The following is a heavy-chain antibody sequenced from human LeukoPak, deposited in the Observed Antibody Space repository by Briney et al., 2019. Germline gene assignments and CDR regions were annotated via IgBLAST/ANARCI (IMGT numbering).Heavy chain of an antibody. CDR2: MNPNSGNT. Sequence: ASVKVSCKASGYTLTSYGINWVRQATGQGLEWMGWMNPNSGNTGYAQKFQGRVTMTRNTSISTAYMELSSLRSEDTAVYYCASVSLYYYGSGSYSGGRYYYYGMDVWGQGTTVTVSS. D-gene: IGHD3-10*01. V-gene: IGHV1-8*01. J-gene: IGHJ6*02. CDR1: GYTLTSYG. CDR3: ASVSLYYYGSGSYSGGRYYYYGMDV.